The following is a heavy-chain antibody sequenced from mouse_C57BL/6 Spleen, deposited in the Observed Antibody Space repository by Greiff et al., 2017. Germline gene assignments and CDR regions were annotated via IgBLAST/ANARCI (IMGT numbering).Heavy chain of an antibody. Sequence: VHLVESGAELARPGASVKLSCKASGYTFTSSGISWVKQRTGQGLEWIGEIYPRSGNTYYNEQFKGKATLTADKSSSTAYRELRSLTSEDSAVYFCARSVYYDYDADAMDYWGQGTSVTVAS. CDR1: GYTFTSSG. CDR2: IYPRSGNT. D-gene: IGHD2-4*01. J-gene: IGHJ4*01. CDR3: ARSVYYDYDADAMDY. V-gene: IGHV1-81*01.